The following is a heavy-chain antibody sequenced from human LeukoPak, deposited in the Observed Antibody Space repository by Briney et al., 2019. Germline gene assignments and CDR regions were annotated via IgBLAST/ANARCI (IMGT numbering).Heavy chain of an antibody. J-gene: IGHJ4*02. V-gene: IGHV3-30*02. CDR1: GFTFSSYG. CDR3: AKDNYRYVDY. CDR2: IGNDENNK. D-gene: IGHD3-16*02. Sequence: GGSLRHSCAASGFTFSSYGMHWVRQAPGKGLEWVAFIGNDENNKKFGDSLKGRFTISRDNSKSTVYLQMNSLRVEDTAVYYCAKDNYRYVDYWGQGTLVIVSS.